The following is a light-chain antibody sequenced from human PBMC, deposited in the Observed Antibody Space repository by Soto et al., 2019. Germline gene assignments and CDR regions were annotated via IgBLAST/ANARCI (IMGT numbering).Light chain of an antibody. CDR3: QGYKSVPWA. CDR2: GAS. CDR1: QDISIY. V-gene: IGKV1-27*01. Sequence: DIQMTQSPSSLSASVGDRVTIPCRASQDISIYLAWYQQKPGKAPNLLIHGASTLQSGVPSRFSGSGSGTDFTLTISSLQPEDVATYYCQGYKSVPWAFGQGTKVEIK. J-gene: IGKJ1*01.